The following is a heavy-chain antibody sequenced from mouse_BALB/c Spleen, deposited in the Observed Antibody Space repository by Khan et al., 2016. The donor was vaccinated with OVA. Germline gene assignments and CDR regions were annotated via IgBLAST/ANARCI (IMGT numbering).Heavy chain of an antibody. Sequence: VQLQESGPGLVAPSQSLSITCTVSGFSLTGYGVNWVRQPPGKGLEWLGMIWGDGSTDYNSALKSRLSISKDNSKSQVFLKMNSLQTDDTAMDYCARAYYSNYREAMDYWGQGTSVTVSS. CDR3: ARAYYSNYREAMDY. CDR1: GFSLTGYG. D-gene: IGHD2-5*01. V-gene: IGHV2-6-7*01. J-gene: IGHJ4*01. CDR2: IWGDGST.